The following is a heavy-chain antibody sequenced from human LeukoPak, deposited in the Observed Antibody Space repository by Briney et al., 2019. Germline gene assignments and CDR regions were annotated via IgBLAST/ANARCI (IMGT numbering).Heavy chain of an antibody. Sequence: ASVEVSCKASGYTLTRYFIHWVRQAPGQGLEWMGIINPNGGSTSYPQKFQGRVTMTRDTSTNTVYMELSSLKSEDTAVYYCTRGAYGDPWDYYYYRDVWGKGPTVTVSS. J-gene: IGHJ6*03. CDR3: TRGAYGDPWDYYYYRDV. V-gene: IGHV1-46*01. CDR2: INPNGGST. CDR1: GYTLTRYF. D-gene: IGHD4-17*01.